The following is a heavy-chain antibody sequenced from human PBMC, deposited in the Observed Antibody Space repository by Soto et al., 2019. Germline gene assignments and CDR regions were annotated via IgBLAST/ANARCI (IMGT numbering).Heavy chain of an antibody. CDR1: GGSLSGYY. V-gene: IGHV4-59*01. CDR3: ASPGPAVNLDY. Sequence: SETLSLTCVVSGGSLSGYYWSWIRQPPGKGLEWIGYIYYSGSTNYNPSLKSRVTITADESTSTAYMELSSLRSEDTAVYYCASPGPAVNLDYWGQGTLVTVSS. J-gene: IGHJ4*02. D-gene: IGHD2-2*01. CDR2: IYYSGST.